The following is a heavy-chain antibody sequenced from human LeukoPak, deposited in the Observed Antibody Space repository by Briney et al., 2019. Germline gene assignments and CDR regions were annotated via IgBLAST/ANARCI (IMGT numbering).Heavy chain of an antibody. Sequence: GGSLRLSCAASGFTFSSYGMHWVRQAPGKGLEWVAVISYDGSNKYYADSVKGRFTISRDNSKNTLYLQMNSLRAEDTAVYYCAKVFHSSSPGPLYYYYYMDVWGKGTTVTVSS. CDR3: AKVFHSSSPGPLYYYYYMDV. D-gene: IGHD6-6*01. V-gene: IGHV3-30*18. CDR1: GFTFSSYG. CDR2: ISYDGSNK. J-gene: IGHJ6*03.